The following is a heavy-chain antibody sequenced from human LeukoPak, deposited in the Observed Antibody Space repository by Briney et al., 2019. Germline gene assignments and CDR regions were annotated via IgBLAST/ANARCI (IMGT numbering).Heavy chain of an antibody. CDR3: ARGGATWIQLWLSPYYYYGMDV. CDR2: INHSGST. V-gene: IGHV4-34*01. J-gene: IGHJ6*02. D-gene: IGHD5-18*01. CDR1: GGSFSGYY. Sequence: SETLSLTCAVYGGSFSGYYWSWIRQPPGKGLEWIGEINHSGSTNYNPSLKSRVTISVDTSKNQFSLKLSSVTAADTAVYYCARGGATWIQLWLSPYYYYGMDVWGQGTTVTVSS.